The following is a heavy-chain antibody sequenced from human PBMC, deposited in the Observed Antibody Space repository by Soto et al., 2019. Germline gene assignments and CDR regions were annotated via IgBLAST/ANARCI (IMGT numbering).Heavy chain of an antibody. CDR2: IYYSGST. Sequence: QLQLQESGPGLVKPSETLSLTCTVSGGSISSSSYYWGWIRQPPGKGLEWIGSIYYSGSTYYNPAHKSRVTISVDTSKNQFSLRLSSVTAADTAVYYCARHDWNGVDYWGQGTLVTVSS. CDR1: GGSISSSSYY. D-gene: IGHD1-1*01. CDR3: ARHDWNGVDY. J-gene: IGHJ4*02. V-gene: IGHV4-39*01.